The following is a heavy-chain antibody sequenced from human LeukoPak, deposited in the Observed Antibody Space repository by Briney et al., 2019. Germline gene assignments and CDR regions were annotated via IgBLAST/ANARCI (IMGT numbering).Heavy chain of an antibody. CDR2: MKEDETEI. D-gene: IGHD5-24*01. CDR1: GFDFSWST. CDR3: ATGGAPWRRFEN. J-gene: IGHJ4*02. V-gene: IGHV3-7*01. Sequence: GGSLRLSCVVSGFDFSWSTMTWVRQPPGKGPKGVAKMKEDETEIEYVNSAKGRFTISRDNAKSSLYLQMNRLRVEDTAVYYCATGGAPWRRFENWGQGTLVTVSS.